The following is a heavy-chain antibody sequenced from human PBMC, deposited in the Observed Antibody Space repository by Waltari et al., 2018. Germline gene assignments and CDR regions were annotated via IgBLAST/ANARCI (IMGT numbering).Heavy chain of an antibody. CDR2: IYPGDSDT. CDR3: VKGLVGGYEKGWFDP. CDR1: GYSFPNYW. J-gene: IGHJ5*02. D-gene: IGHD5-12*01. V-gene: IGHV5-51*01. Sequence: EVQLVQSGAEVKKPGESLKISCKGSGYSFPNYWIGWVRQMPGKGLEWMGVIYPGDSDTRYSPSFQGQVTISADKSISTAYLHWSSLKASDTAVYYCVKGLVGGYEKGWFDPWGQGTLVTVSS.